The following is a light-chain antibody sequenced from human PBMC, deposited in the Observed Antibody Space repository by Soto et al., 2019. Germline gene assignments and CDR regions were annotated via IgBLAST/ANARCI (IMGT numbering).Light chain of an antibody. Sequence: EIVLTRSPATLSLSPGERATLSCRASQTVRNNLAWYQQRPGQAPRLLIYDASSRATGIPARFRGSGSGTDFTLTISSLELEDFAVYYCQQHSNWPLTFGGGTKVDIK. V-gene: IGKV3-11*01. CDR2: DAS. J-gene: IGKJ4*01. CDR3: QQHSNWPLT. CDR1: QTVRNN.